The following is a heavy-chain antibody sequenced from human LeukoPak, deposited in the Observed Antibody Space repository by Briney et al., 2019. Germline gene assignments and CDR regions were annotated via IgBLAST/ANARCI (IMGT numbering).Heavy chain of an antibody. D-gene: IGHD1-26*01. J-gene: IGHJ6*02. CDR3: ARDLPSPPSGYYGMDV. Sequence: GGSLRLSCAASGFTFSSYAMHWVLQAPGKGLEWVAVISYDGSNKYYADSVKGRFTISRDNSKNTLYLQMNSLRAEDTAVYYCARDLPSPPSGYYGMDVWGQGTTVTVSS. V-gene: IGHV3-30-3*01. CDR2: ISYDGSNK. CDR1: GFTFSSYA.